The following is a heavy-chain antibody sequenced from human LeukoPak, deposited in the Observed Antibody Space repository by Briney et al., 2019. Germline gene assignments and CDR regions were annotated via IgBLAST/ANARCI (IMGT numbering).Heavy chain of an antibody. J-gene: IGHJ6*03. V-gene: IGHV1-8*02. CDR1: GGTFSSYA. CDR2: MNPNSGNT. D-gene: IGHD2-2*01. CDR3: ARGLEMEQYQLPHGAGYYYYMDV. Sequence: ASVKVSCKASGGTFSSYAISWVRQATGQGLEWMGWMNPNSGNTGYAQKFQGRVTITRNTSISTAYMELSSLRSEDTAVYYCARGLEMEQYQLPHGAGYYYYMDVWGKGTTVTVSS.